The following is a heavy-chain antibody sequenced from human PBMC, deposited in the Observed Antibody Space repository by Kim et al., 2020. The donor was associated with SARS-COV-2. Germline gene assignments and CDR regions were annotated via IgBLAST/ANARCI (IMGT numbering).Heavy chain of an antibody. CDR3: ARTGLWFGESPYYYYGMDV. CDR2: INPNSGGT. J-gene: IGHJ6*02. Sequence: ASVKVSCKASGYTFTGYYMHWVRQAPGQGLEWMGRINPNSGGTNYAQKFQGRVTMTRDTSISTAYMELSRLRSDDTAVYYCARTGLWFGESPYYYYGMDVWGQGTTVTVSS. D-gene: IGHD3-10*01. V-gene: IGHV1-2*06. CDR1: GYTFTGYY.